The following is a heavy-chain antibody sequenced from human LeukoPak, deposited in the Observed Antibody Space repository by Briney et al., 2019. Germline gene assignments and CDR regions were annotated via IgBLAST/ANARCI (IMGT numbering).Heavy chain of an antibody. CDR1: GFTFSNYA. V-gene: IGHV3-23*01. Sequence: VGSLRLSCAASGFTFSNYAMSWVRQAPGKGLEWVSTISGSGGSTYYADSVKGRFTISRDNSKNTLYLQMNSLRAEDTAVYYCAKGYSGSYFDYWGQGTLVTVSS. CDR3: AKGYSGSYFDY. CDR2: ISGSGGST. J-gene: IGHJ4*02. D-gene: IGHD1-26*01.